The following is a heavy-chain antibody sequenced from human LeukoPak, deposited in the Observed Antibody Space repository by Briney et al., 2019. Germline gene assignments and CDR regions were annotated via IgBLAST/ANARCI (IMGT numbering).Heavy chain of an antibody. CDR1: GGSITYYY. J-gene: IGHJ5*02. CDR2: IYSSGTT. Sequence: LETLSLTCTVSGGSITYYYWSWIRQPPGKGLEWIGYIYSSGTTTYNPSLKSRVTISVDTSKNQFSLKVFSVTAADTAVYYCARAGQWFDPWGQGTLVTVSS. V-gene: IGHV4-59*01. CDR3: ARAGQWFDP.